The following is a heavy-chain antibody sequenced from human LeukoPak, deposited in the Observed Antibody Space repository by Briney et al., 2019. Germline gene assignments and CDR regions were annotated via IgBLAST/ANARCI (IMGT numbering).Heavy chain of an antibody. J-gene: IGHJ6*03. CDR1: GFSFSDYE. Sequence: PGGSLRLSCPASGFSFSDYEMNWVRQAPGDGREWLSHIDISGNTIHYADSVEGRFTISRDNAKNSVYLQMSSLRDEDTALYYCAKDATAVPGTVYMDVWGKGTTVTVSS. V-gene: IGHV3-48*03. CDR3: AKDATAVPGTVYMDV. D-gene: IGHD6-19*01. CDR2: IDISGNTI.